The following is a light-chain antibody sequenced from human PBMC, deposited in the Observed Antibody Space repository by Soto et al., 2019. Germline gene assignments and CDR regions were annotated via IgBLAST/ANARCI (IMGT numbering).Light chain of an antibody. Sequence: EIVLTQSPGTLSLSPGERATLSCRASQSVTDYLAWYQQKPGQAPRLLIYGASSRATGIPDRFSGSGSGTDFTITISRLEPEDFAVYYCQQYGSSPQTFGPGTRVDMK. J-gene: IGKJ3*01. V-gene: IGKV3-20*01. CDR1: QSVTDY. CDR3: QQYGSSPQT. CDR2: GAS.